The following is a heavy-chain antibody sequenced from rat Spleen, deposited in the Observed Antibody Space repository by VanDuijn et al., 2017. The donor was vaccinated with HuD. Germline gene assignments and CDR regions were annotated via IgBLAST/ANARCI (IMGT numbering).Heavy chain of an antibody. CDR3: ARLTTVVDSFDY. J-gene: IGHJ2*01. CDR2: ISTSGGST. CDR1: GFTFTNYD. V-gene: IGHV5-25*01. Sequence: EVQLVESGGGLVQPGRSLKLSCAASGFTFTNYDMAWVRQAPTKGLEWVASISTSGGSTYYRDSVKGRFTVSRDNAKSTLYLQMNSLTSEDTATYYCARLTTVVDSFDYWGQGVMVTVSS. D-gene: IGHD1-1*01.